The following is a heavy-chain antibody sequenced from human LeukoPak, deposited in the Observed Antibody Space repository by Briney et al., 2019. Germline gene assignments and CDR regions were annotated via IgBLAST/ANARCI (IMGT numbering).Heavy chain of an antibody. CDR1: GFTFSSYS. Sequence: PGGSLRLSCAASGFTFSSYSMNWVRQAPGKGLGWVSSISSSSSYIYYADSVKGRFTISRDNARNSLYLQMNSLRAEDTAVYYCARNPPNRYCSSTSCCPFDYWGQGTLVTVSS. CDR3: ARNPPNRYCSSTSCCPFDY. J-gene: IGHJ4*02. V-gene: IGHV3-21*01. CDR2: ISSSSSYI. D-gene: IGHD2-2*01.